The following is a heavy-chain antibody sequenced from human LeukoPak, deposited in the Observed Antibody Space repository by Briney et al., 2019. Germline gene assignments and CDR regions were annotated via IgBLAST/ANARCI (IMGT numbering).Heavy chain of an antibody. D-gene: IGHD6-13*01. CDR1: GYTFTGYY. CDR2: INPSGGST. CDR3: ARDNLEYSSSWYYAFDI. V-gene: IGHV1-46*01. J-gene: IGHJ3*02. Sequence: GASVKVSCKASGYTFTGYYMHWVRQAPGQGLEWMGIINPSGGSTSYAQKFQGRVTMTRDTSTSTVYMELSSLRSEDTAVYYCARDNLEYSSSWYYAFDIWGQGTMVTVSS.